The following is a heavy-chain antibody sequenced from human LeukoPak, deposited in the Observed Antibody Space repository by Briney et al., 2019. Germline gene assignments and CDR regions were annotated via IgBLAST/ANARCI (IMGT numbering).Heavy chain of an antibody. D-gene: IGHD2-2*02. CDR1: GYTFTGYY. J-gene: IGHJ4*02. CDR2: INPNSGGT. Sequence: ASVKVSCKASGYTFTGYYMHWVRQAPGQGLEWMRWINPNSGGTNYAQKFQGRVTMTRDTSISTAYMELSRLRSDDTAVYYCARETYCSSTSCYKNWGQGTLVTVSS. V-gene: IGHV1-2*02. CDR3: ARETYCSSTSCYKN.